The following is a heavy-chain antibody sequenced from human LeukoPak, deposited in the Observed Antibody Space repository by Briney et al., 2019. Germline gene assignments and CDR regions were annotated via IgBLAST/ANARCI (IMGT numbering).Heavy chain of an antibody. CDR3: ARYGYDSSRWLSNYYYYMDV. V-gene: IGHV4-61*02. CDR1: GGSISSGSYY. D-gene: IGHD3-22*01. J-gene: IGHJ6*03. CDR2: IYTSGST. Sequence: SETLSLTCTVSGGSISSGSYYWSWIRQPAGKGLEWIGRIYTSGSTNYNPSLKRRVTISVDTSKNQFSLKLSSVTAADTAVYHCARYGYDSSRWLSNYYYYMDVWGKGTTVTVSS.